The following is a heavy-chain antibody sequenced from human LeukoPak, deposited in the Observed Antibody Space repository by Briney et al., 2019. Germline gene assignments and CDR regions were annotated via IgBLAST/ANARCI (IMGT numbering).Heavy chain of an antibody. V-gene: IGHV4-38-2*01. CDR2: IYHSGST. CDR1: GYSISSGYY. J-gene: IGHJ6*03. Sequence: SETLSLTCAVSGYSISSGYYWGWIRQPPGKGLEWIGSIYHSGSTYYNPSLKSRVTISVDTSKNQFSLKLSSVTAADTAVYYCARAYYGSGSFLEYYYYMDVWGKGTTVTVSS. D-gene: IGHD3-10*01. CDR3: ARAYYGSGSFLEYYYYMDV.